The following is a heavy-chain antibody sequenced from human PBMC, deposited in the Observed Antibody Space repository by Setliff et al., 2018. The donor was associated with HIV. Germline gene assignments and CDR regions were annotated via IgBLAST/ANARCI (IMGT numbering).Heavy chain of an antibody. D-gene: IGHD5-18*01. V-gene: IGHV3-7*01. CDR3: ARDQLWSKATFDI. Sequence: PGGSLRLSCAASGFSFSGYWMSWVRQAPGKGLEWVANIKEDGCEEYYVDSVKGRFTISRDNAKSSLYLQMNSLRVEDTAVYYCARDQLWSKATFDIWGQGTMVTV. CDR2: IKEDGCEE. J-gene: IGHJ3*02. CDR1: GFSFSGYW.